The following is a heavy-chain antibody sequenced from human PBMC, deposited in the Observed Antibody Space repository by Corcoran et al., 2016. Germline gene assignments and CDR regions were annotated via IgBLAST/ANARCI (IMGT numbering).Heavy chain of an antibody. V-gene: IGHV3-49*03. Sequence: EVQLVESGGGLVQPWRSLRLSCTASGFPFGDYAMTWFRPAPGKGLEWVGLIRTKTYGGTTEYAASVKGRFSISRDDSKSIAYLQMNSLKTEDTAMYSCSRDPVSFGDLSGFDFWGQGTLVTVSS. CDR1: GFPFGDYA. D-gene: IGHD3-10*01. CDR3: SRDPVSFGDLSGFDF. CDR2: IRTKTYGGTT. J-gene: IGHJ5*01.